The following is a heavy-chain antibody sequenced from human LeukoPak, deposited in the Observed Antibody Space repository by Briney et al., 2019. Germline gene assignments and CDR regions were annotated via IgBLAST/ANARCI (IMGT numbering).Heavy chain of an antibody. Sequence: PGGSLRLSCSASGFTFSDYTMSWIRQAPGKGLECICISTIASDGNIYYAESVKGRFTIARDNAKNSLYLQMNSLRAKDTAVYYCARDPVINSGYDWDSWGQGIQVTVSS. V-gene: IGHV3-11*01. J-gene: IGHJ4*02. CDR3: ARDPVINSGYDWDS. CDR1: GFTFSDYT. CDR2: TIASDGNI. D-gene: IGHD5-12*01.